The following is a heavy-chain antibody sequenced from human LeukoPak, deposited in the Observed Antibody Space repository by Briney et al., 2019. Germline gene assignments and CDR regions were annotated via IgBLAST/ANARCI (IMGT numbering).Heavy chain of an antibody. CDR2: ISTSGNT. CDR1: GSSFSRYA. J-gene: IGHJ4*02. V-gene: IGHV3-23*01. D-gene: IGHD3-22*01. CDR3: AKDLDSSGDYSYRY. Sequence: GRSLRLSCAAAGSSFSRYAMNSVRQAPGKWLEWVSLISTSGNTHYADSVEGRFTISRDNSKNTLYLQMNSLRAEDTAVYHCAKDLDSSGDYSYRYWGQGTLVTVSS.